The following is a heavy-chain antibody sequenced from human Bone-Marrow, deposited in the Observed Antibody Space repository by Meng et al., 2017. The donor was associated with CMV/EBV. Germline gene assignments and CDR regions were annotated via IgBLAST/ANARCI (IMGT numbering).Heavy chain of an antibody. Sequence: SGYNFTGYQFHWVQQDPGRGREWLGLIIPEDGEIIYDGKFRDRVTITADTSANTAYMELFSMRSEDTAVYYCAADPASTTLEYRNYIWGQGTLVTVSS. CDR3: AADPASTTLEYRNYI. CDR1: GYNFTGYQ. D-gene: IGHD4-11*01. V-gene: IGHV1-69-2*01. CDR2: IIPEDGEI. J-gene: IGHJ4*02.